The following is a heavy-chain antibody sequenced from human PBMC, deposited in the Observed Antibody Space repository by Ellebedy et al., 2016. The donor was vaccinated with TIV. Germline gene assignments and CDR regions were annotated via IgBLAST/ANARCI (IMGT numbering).Heavy chain of an antibody. J-gene: IGHJ4*02. CDR2: IYVGGST. D-gene: IGHD2-15*01. CDR3: AKEISGGSCY. V-gene: IGHV3-53*01. Sequence: GESLKISCAASGFTFSNAWMDWVRQPPGKGLEWVSVIYVGGSTYYAESVKGRFTISRDSSKNTLYLQMNSLRAEDTAVYYCAKEISGGSCYWGQGTLVTVSS. CDR1: GFTFSNAW.